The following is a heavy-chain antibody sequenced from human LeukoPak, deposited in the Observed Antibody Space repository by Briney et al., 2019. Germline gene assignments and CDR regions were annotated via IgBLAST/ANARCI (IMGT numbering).Heavy chain of an antibody. CDR1: GFTFTNFA. Sequence: GGSLRLSCAASGFTFTNFALNWVRQAPGKGLEWVAAISTSGGSTYYADSVQGRFTISRDDSKNTLFLQMNRLRGEDTAVYYCANFVDSRGQDYWGQGTVVTVSS. V-gene: IGHV3-23*01. CDR3: ANFVDSRGQDY. D-gene: IGHD3-22*01. CDR2: ISTSGGST. J-gene: IGHJ4*02.